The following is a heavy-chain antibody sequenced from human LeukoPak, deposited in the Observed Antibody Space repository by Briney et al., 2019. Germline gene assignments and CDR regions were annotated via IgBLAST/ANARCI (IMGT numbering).Heavy chain of an antibody. CDR3: ARPGYSGYINY. D-gene: IGHD5-12*01. Sequence: NPSETLSLTCAVYGGSFSGYYRSWIRQPPGKGLEWIGEINHSGSTNYNPSLKSRVTISVDTSKNQFSLKLSSVTAADTAVYYCARPGYSGYINYWGQGTLVTVSS. CDR2: INHSGST. V-gene: IGHV4-34*01. J-gene: IGHJ4*02. CDR1: GGSFSGYY.